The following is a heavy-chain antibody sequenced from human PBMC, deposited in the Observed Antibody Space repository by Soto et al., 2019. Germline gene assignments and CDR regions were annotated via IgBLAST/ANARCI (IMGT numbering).Heavy chain of an antibody. CDR1: GYTLTGYY. D-gene: IGHD3-22*01. J-gene: IGHJ4*02. Sequence: ASVKVSCKASGYTLTGYYMQWVRQAPGQGLEWMGWINPNSGGTNYAQKFQGRVTMTRDTSISTAYMELSRLRSDDTAVYYCARGKDYYDSSGSFGYWGQGTLVTVSS. CDR3: ARGKDYYDSSGSFGY. V-gene: IGHV1-2*02. CDR2: INPNSGGT.